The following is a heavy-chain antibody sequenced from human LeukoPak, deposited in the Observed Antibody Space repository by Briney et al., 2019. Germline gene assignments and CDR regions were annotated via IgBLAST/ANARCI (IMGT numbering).Heavy chain of an antibody. J-gene: IGHJ6*02. CDR2: IYHSGST. CDR3: ARAEYYDILTGQAYYYGMDV. CDR1: GGSISSGGYS. D-gene: IGHD3-9*01. Sequence: SQTLSLTCAVSGGSISSGGYSWSWIRQPPGKGLEWIGYIYHSGSTYYNPSLKSRVTISVDRSKNQFSLKLSSVTAADTAVYYCARAEYYDILTGQAYYYGMDVWGQGTTVTVSS. V-gene: IGHV4-30-2*01.